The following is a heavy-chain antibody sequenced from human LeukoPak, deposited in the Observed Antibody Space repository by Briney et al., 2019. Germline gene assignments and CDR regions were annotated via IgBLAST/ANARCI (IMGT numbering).Heavy chain of an antibody. D-gene: IGHD3-22*01. CDR2: ISYDGSNK. Sequence: GGSLRLSCAASGFTFSSYAMHWVRQAPGKGLEWVAVISYDGSNKYYADSVKGRFTISRDNSKNTLYLQMNSLRAEDTAVYYCAREDYDSSGYFDYWGQGTLVTVSS. J-gene: IGHJ4*02. V-gene: IGHV3-30-3*01. CDR3: AREDYDSSGYFDY. CDR1: GFTFSSYA.